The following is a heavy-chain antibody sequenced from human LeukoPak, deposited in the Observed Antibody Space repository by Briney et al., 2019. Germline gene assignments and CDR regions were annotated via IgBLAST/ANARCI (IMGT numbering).Heavy chain of an antibody. J-gene: IGHJ6*03. D-gene: IGHD2-15*01. CDR2: IIPIFGTA. Sequence: GASVKVSCKASGGTFSSYAISWVRQAPGQGLEWMGGIIPIFGTANYAQKFQGRVTITADKSTSTAYMELSSLRSEDTAVYYCASRILRGVFCSGGSCYENYYYMDGWGKGTTVTVSS. CDR3: ASRILRGVFCSGGSCYENYYYMDG. V-gene: IGHV1-69*06. CDR1: GGTFSSYA.